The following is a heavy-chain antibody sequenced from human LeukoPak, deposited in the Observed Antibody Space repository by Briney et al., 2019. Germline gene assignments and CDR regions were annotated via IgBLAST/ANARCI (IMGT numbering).Heavy chain of an antibody. V-gene: IGHV4-34*01. CDR2: INHSGST. CDR3: ARGTPGVSDY. J-gene: IGHJ4*02. D-gene: IGHD7-27*01. Sequence: SETLSLTCAVYGGSFSGYYWSWFRQPPGKGLEWIGQINHSGSTNYNPSLKSRVTISADTSKNQFSLKLSSVTAADTAVYYCARGTPGVSDYWGQGTLVTVSS. CDR1: GGSFSGYY.